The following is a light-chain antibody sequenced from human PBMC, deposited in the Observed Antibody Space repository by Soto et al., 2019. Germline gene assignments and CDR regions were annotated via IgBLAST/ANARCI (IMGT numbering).Light chain of an antibody. CDR3: QQYDNWWT. V-gene: IGKV3-15*01. CDR2: GAS. J-gene: IGKJ1*01. CDR1: QSIGSN. Sequence: EIVMTQSPATLSVSPGERATLSCRASQSIGSNLAWYQQKPGQAPSLLTYGASTRATGVPVRFSGSGSGTEFTLTISSLQSEDFAVYYCQQYDNWWTFGQGTKVDIK.